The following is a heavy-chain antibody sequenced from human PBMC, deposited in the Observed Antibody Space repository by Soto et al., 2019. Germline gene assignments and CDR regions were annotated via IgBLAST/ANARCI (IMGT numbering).Heavy chain of an antibody. CDR3: ARGTVATTYNYYYYYGMDV. V-gene: IGHV1-69*13. CDR2: IIPIFGTA. CDR1: GGTFSSYA. D-gene: IGHD5-12*01. J-gene: IGHJ6*02. Sequence: ASVKVSCKDSGGTFSSYAISWVRQAPGQGLEWMGGIIPIFGTANYAQKFQGRVTITADESTSTAYMELSSLRSEDTAVYYCARGTVATTYNYYYYYGMDVWGQGTTVTVSS.